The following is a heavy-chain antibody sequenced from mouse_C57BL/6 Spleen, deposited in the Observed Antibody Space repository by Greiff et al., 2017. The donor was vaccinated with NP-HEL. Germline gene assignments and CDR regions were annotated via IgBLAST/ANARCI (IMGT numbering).Heavy chain of an antibody. CDR1: GYTFTDYE. V-gene: IGHV1-15*01. Sequence: QVQLQQSGAELVRPGASVTLSCKASGYTFTDYEMHWVKQTPVHGLEWIGAIDPETGGTAYNQKFKGKAILTADKSSSTAYMELRRLTSEDSAVYYVTRDYCGSSPAWFAYWGQGTLVTVSA. D-gene: IGHD1-1*01. J-gene: IGHJ3*01. CDR2: IDPETGGT. CDR3: TRDYCGSSPAWFAY.